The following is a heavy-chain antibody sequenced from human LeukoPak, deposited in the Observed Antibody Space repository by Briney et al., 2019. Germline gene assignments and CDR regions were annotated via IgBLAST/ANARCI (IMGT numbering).Heavy chain of an antibody. V-gene: IGHV4-59*12. CDR3: ARLTMPTGPGDY. CDR2: INYSGSA. Sequence: SETLSLTCSVSGGSIRSYYWSWIRQPPGKGLEWIGYINYSGSANYNPSIKSRVTISVDPSKNLLSLKLTSVTAADTGVYYCARLTMPTGPGDYWGQGTLVTVSS. CDR1: GGSIRSYY. J-gene: IGHJ4*02. D-gene: IGHD4/OR15-4a*01.